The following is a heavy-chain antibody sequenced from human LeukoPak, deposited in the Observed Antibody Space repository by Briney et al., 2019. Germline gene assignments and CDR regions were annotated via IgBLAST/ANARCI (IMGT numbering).Heavy chain of an antibody. CDR3: ARYGSGSYYNWYFDL. CDR2: IYYSGST. V-gene: IGHV4-59*01. CDR1: GGSISSYY. D-gene: IGHD3-10*01. J-gene: IGHJ2*01. Sequence: PSETLSLTCTVSGGSISSYYWSWIRQPPGKGLEWIGYIYYSGSTNYNPSLKSRVTISVDTSKNQFSLKLSSVTAADTAVYYCARYGSGSYYNWYFDLWGRGTLVTVSS.